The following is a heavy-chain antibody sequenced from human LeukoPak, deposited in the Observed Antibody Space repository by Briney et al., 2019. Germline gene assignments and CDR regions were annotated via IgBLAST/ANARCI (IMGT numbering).Heavy chain of an antibody. D-gene: IGHD2/OR15-2a*01. J-gene: IGHJ3*02. Sequence: GGSLRLSCTASGFTFSSYSMNWVRQAPGKGLEWVSYISSSSCTIYYADSVKGRFTISRDNAKNSLYLQMNSLRDEDTAVYYCASPVSLYDEDAFDIWGQGTMVTVSS. CDR1: GFTFSSYS. V-gene: IGHV3-48*02. CDR3: ASPVSLYDEDAFDI. CDR2: ISSSSCTI.